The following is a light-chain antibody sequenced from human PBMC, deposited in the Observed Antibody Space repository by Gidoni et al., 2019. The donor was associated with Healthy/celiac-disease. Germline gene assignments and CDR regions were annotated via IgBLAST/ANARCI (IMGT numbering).Light chain of an antibody. CDR3: QQCYSTPMYT. V-gene: IGKV1-39*01. Sequence: DLQITPSPSSLSASVGDRVTITCRASQGISSYLNWYQQKPGKAPKLLIYAASSLQSGVPSRFSGSGSGTDFTLTISSLQPEDFATYYCQQCYSTPMYTFGQGTKLEIK. J-gene: IGKJ2*01. CDR2: AAS. CDR1: QGISSY.